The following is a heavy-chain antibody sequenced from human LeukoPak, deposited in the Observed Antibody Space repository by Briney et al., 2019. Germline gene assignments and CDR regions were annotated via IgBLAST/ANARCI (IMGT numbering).Heavy chain of an antibody. CDR2: INHSGST. V-gene: IGHV4-34*01. D-gene: IGHD4-11*01. CDR3: ARGQGTVTTH. CDR1: GGSFSGYY. J-gene: IGHJ4*02. Sequence: NPSETLSLTCAVYGGSFSGYYWSWIRQPPGKGLEWIGEINHSGSTNYNPSLKSRVTISVDTSKNQFSLNLSSVTAADTAVYYCARGQGTVTTHWGQGTPVTVSS.